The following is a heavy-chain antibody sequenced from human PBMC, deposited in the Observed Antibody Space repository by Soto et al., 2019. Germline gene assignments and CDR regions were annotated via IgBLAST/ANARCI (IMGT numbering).Heavy chain of an antibody. CDR1: EFTFSSYG. CDR2: IWYDGSNE. Sequence: QLVESGRGVVQPRRSLRLSCAASEFTFSSYGMHWVRQAPGKGLEWVAVIWYDGSNEYYSDSVKGRFTISRDNSKNTLYLQMNSLRAEDTGVYYCARDGAVGYGMDVWGQGTTVTVSS. V-gene: IGHV3-33*01. CDR3: ARDGAVGYGMDV. J-gene: IGHJ6*02.